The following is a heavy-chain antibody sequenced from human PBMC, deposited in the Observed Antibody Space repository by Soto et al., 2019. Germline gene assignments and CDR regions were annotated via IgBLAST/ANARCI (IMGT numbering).Heavy chain of an antibody. CDR2: ISYDGSNK. CDR3: ASDYDFWSGYSYYYYGMDV. CDR1: GFTFSSYA. Sequence: GSLRLSCAASGFTFSSYAMHWVRQAPGKGLEWVAVISYDGSNKYYADSVKGRFTISRDNSKNTLYLQMNSLRAEDTAVYYCASDYDFWSGYSYYYYGMDVWGQGTTVTVSS. D-gene: IGHD3-3*01. V-gene: IGHV3-30*04. J-gene: IGHJ6*02.